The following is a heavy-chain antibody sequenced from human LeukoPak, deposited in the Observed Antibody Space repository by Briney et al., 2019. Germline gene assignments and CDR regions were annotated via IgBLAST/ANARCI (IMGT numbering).Heavy chain of an antibody. CDR2: IYHSGST. V-gene: IGHV4-30-2*01. J-gene: IGHJ4*02. D-gene: IGHD6-13*01. CDR1: GGSISSGGYS. Sequence: SQTLSLTCAVSGGSISSGGYSWSWIRQPPGKGLEWIGYIYHSGSTYYNPSLKSRVTISVDRSKNQFSLKLSSVTAADTAVYYCARGVAAAANDYWGQGTLVTVSS. CDR3: ARGVAAAANDY.